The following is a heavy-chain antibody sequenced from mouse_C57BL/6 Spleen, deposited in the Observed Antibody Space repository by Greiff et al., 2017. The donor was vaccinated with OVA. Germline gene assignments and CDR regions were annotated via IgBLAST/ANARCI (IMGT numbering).Heavy chain of an antibody. D-gene: IGHD1-1*01. V-gene: IGHV1-61*01. Sequence: VKLQQPGAELVRPGSSVKLSCKASGYTFTSYWLDWVKQRPGQGLEWIGNIYPSDSGTHYNQKFKDKATLTVDKSSSTAYMQLSSLTSEDSAVYDCASGGSYDNGSDWFAYWGQGTTLTVSA. CDR2: IYPSDSGT. CDR3: ASGGSYDNGSDWFAY. J-gene: IGHJ2*01. CDR1: GYTFTSYW.